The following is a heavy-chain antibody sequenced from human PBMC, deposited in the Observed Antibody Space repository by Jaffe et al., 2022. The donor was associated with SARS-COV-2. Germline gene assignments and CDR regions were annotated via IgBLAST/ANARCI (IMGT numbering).Heavy chain of an antibody. J-gene: IGHJ5*02. V-gene: IGHV3-21*01. CDR3: AREVGDPNWFDP. Sequence: EVQLVESGGGLVKPGGSLRLSCAASGFTFSSYSMNWVRQAPGKGLEWVSSISSSSSYIYYADSVKGRFTISRDNAKNSLYLQMNSLRAEDTAVYYCAREVGDPNWFDPWGQGTLVTVSS. CDR1: GFTFSSYS. CDR2: ISSSSSYI.